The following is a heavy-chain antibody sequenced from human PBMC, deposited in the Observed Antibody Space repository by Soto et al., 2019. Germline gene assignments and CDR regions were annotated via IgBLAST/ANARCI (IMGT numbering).Heavy chain of an antibody. CDR3: ARGLTTYSGYAGFDY. CDR1: GFTVSSNY. CDR2: IYSGGST. V-gene: IGHV3-53*01. J-gene: IGHJ4*02. Sequence: EVQLVESGGGLIQPGGSLRLSCAASGFTVSSNYMSWVRQAPGKGLEWVSVIYSGGSTYYADSVKGRFTISRDNSKNTLYLKMNSLRAEDTAVYYCARGLTTYSGYAGFDYWGQGTLVTVSS. D-gene: IGHD5-12*01.